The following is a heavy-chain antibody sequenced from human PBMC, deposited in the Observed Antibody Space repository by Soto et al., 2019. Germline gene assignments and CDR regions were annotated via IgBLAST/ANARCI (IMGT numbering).Heavy chain of an antibody. J-gene: IGHJ3*02. D-gene: IGHD6-13*01. Sequence: ASVKVSCKASGYTFTSYAISWVRQAPGQGLEWMGGIIPIFGTANYAQKFQGRVTITADESTSTAYMELSSLRSEDTAVYYCARDHVAAAGTVQDAFDIWGQGTMVTVSS. V-gene: IGHV1-69*13. CDR3: ARDHVAAAGTVQDAFDI. CDR2: IIPIFGTA. CDR1: GYTFTSYA.